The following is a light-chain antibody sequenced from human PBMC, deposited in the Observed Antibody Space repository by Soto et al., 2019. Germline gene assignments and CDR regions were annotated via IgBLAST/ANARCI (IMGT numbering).Light chain of an antibody. CDR1: QSISSN. Sequence: EIVMTQSPATLSVSPGERATLSCRASQSISSNLAWYQQKPCQTPKLLIYLASTRATGIPARFSGGGSGTEFTLTISSLQSEDFAVYYCQQYNVWPLTFGGGTKVEFK. CDR3: QQYNVWPLT. J-gene: IGKJ4*01. V-gene: IGKV3-15*01. CDR2: LAS.